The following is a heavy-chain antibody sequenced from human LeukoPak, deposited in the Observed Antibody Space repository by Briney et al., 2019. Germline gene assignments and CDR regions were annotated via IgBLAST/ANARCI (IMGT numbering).Heavy chain of an antibody. D-gene: IGHD3-22*01. CDR1: GGSISDYY. V-gene: IGHV4-4*08. CDR3: ARDHSYDSSGYYYSTH. J-gene: IGHJ4*02. CDR2: IYLSGTN. Sequence: SQTLSLTCTVSGGSISDYYWSWIRQSPRQGLDWIGFIYLSGTNNYNPSLKSRVTISVDTSKHEFSLKLSSVTATDTAVYYCARDHSYDSSGYYYSTHWGQGTLVTVSS.